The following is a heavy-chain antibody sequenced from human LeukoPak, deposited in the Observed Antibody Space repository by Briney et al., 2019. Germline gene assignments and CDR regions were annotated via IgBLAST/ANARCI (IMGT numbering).Heavy chain of an antibody. Sequence: ASVKVSCKASGYTFTSYGINWVRQAPGQGLEWMGWISAYNGDTNYAQKLQGRVTMTTDTSTSTAYMELRSLRSDDTAVYYCARSPSSGWLYYYYYMDVWGKGTTVTISS. J-gene: IGHJ6*03. V-gene: IGHV1-18*01. CDR2: ISAYNGDT. CDR3: ARSPSSGWLYYYYYMDV. D-gene: IGHD6-19*01. CDR1: GYTFTSYG.